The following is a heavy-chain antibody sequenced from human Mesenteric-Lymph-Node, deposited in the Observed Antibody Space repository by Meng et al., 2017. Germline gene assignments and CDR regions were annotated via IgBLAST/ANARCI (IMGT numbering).Heavy chain of an antibody. J-gene: IGHJ4*02. CDR2: IYYSGST. Sequence: GSLRLSCTVSGGSISSSSYYWGWIRQPPGKGLEWIGSIYYSGSTYYNPSLKSRVTISVDTSKNQFSLTLSSTTAADTAMYYCARMYSSVWFNYWGQGTLVTVSS. CDR3: ARMYSSVWFNY. V-gene: IGHV4-39*07. CDR1: GGSISSSSYY. D-gene: IGHD6-19*01.